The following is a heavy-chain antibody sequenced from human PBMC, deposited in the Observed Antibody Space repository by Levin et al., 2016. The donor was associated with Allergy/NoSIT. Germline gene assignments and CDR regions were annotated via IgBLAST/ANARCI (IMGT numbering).Heavy chain of an antibody. CDR3: ARGRKGSGWPDDAFDI. V-gene: IGHV1-69*10. CDR2: IIPILRIP. CDR1: GGTFSNYA. Sequence: SVKVSCKASGGTFSNYAISWVRQAPGQGLEWMGGIIPILRIPNYAQKFQGRVTITADESTTTAYMELSSLRSEDTAVYYCARGRKGSGWPDDAFDIWGQGTMVTVSS. D-gene: IGHD6-19*01. J-gene: IGHJ3*02.